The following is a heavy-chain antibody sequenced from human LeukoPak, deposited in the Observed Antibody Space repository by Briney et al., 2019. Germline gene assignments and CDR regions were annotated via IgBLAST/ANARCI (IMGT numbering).Heavy chain of an antibody. CDR3: ATTLITVAGLSFDY. CDR1: GCSISSGYY. D-gene: IGHD6-19*01. V-gene: IGHV4-38-2*01. CDR2: MYHSGST. Sequence: SETLSLTCAVSGCSISSGYYWGWIRQSPGKGLEWIGSMYHSGSTYYNPSLKSRVTISVDTSKNRFSLKLSSVTAADTAVYYCATTLITVAGLSFDYWGQGTLVTVSS. J-gene: IGHJ4*02.